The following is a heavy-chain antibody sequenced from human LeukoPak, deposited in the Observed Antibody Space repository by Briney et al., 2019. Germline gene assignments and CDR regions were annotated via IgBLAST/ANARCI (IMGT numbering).Heavy chain of an antibody. CDR2: VSSVSGST. J-gene: IGHJ6*03. V-gene: IGHV3-23*01. CDR1: GFIFSHYA. Sequence: GGSLRLSCEVSGFIFSHYAMSWVRQAPGKGLDWVSGVSSVSGSTYYADSVKGRFTISRDNSKNTLYLQMNSLRAKDTATYYCAKNFGSYYYYMDVWGKGTTVTVSS. CDR3: AKNFGSYYYYMDV. D-gene: IGHD3-10*01.